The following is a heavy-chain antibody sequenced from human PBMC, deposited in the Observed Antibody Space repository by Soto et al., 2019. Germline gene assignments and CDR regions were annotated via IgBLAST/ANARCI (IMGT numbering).Heavy chain of an antibody. CDR1: GYTFTGYY. D-gene: IGHD3-10*01. CDR2: INPNSGGT. Sequence: ASVKVSCKASGYTFTGYYMHWVRQAPGQGLEWMGWINPNSGGTNYAQKFQGWVTMTRDTSISTAYMELSRLRSDDTAVYYCARGTHYYGSGSLDYWGQGTLVTVSS. J-gene: IGHJ4*02. V-gene: IGHV1-2*04. CDR3: ARGTHYYGSGSLDY.